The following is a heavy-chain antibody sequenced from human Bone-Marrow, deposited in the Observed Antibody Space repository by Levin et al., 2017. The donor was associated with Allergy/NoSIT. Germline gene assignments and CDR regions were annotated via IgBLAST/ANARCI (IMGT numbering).Heavy chain of an antibody. D-gene: IGHD1-26*01. V-gene: IGHV4-4*07. J-gene: IGHJ4*02. CDR1: CDSITTYY. CDR3: AKDLGNGYYTSDS. CDR2: IYTSGTT. Sequence: SQTLSLTCSVSCDSITTYYWSWIRQPAGKGLEWIGRIYTSGTTEYNSSFRSRATLSIDTSKSQFSLRLTSMTAADTAVYYCAKDLGNGYYTSDSWGQGSLVTVSS.